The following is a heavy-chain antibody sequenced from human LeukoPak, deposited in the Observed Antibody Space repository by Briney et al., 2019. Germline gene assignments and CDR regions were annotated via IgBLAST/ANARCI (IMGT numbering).Heavy chain of an antibody. V-gene: IGHV3-74*01. Sequence: GGSLRLSCVASEFNFFSYGVQWVRQAPGKGLVWVSRIFTDGSTTSYAGSVKGRFTISRDNAKNTLYLEMKSLRVEDTAVYYCARELPREVTLDYWGQGTLVTVSP. D-gene: IGHD2-21*02. CDR2: IFTDGSTT. CDR3: ARELPREVTLDY. CDR1: EFNFFSYG. J-gene: IGHJ4*01.